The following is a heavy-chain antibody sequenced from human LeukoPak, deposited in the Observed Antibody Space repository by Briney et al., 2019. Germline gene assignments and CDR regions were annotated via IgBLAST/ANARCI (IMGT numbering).Heavy chain of an antibody. V-gene: IGHV4-59*08. CDR3: ARQAYCSGTSCYPFDY. CDR2: IHYSRST. J-gene: IGHJ4*02. D-gene: IGHD2-2*01. CDR1: RGSISSEF. Sequence: PSETLSLACTVSRGSISSEFWSWIRQPPGKGLEWIGYIHYSRSTSYNPSLKSRVTISVDTSKNQFSLKLDSVTAADTAVYYCARQAYCSGTSCYPFDYWGQGTLVTVSS.